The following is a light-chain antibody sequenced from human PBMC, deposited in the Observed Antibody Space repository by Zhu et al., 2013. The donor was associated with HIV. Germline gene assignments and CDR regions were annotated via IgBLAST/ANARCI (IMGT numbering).Light chain of an antibody. CDR3: LQYDSSPWT. Sequence: EIVLTQSPGTLSLSPGERATLSCRASQSVGSNFLAWYQQKPGQAPRLLIYGASSRATGIPDRFSDSGSGTDFTLTISRLEPEDFAVYYCLQYDSSPWTFGQGTKVDIK. CDR2: GAS. CDR1: QSVGSNF. J-gene: IGKJ1*01. V-gene: IGKV3-20*01.